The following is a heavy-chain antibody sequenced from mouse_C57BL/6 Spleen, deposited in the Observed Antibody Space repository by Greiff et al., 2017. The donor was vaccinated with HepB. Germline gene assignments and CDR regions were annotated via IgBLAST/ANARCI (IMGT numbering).Heavy chain of an antibody. Sequence: DVQLVESGGGLVQPGGSMKLSCVASGFTFSNYWMNWVRQSPEKGLEWVAQIRLKSDNYATHYAESVKGRFTISSDDSKSSVYLQMNNLRAEDTGIYYCTPTDAWFAYWGQGTLVTVSA. D-gene: IGHD4-1*02. CDR2: IRLKSDNYAT. CDR1: GFTFSNYW. V-gene: IGHV6-3*01. CDR3: TPTDAWFAY. J-gene: IGHJ3*01.